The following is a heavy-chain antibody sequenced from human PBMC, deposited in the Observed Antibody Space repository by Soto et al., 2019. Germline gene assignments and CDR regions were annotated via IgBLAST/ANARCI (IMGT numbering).Heavy chain of an antibody. D-gene: IGHD6-6*01. CDR1: DLSINSHY. Sequence: PSETKSHTNTFSDLSINSHYLSWIRQPPGKALEWIGYIYHIGTTYYNPALKSRVTISLDKSKNQFSLKMNSVTAADTAVYYCPGGIAARPLGYWGQGTLVTVSS. CDR2: IYHIGTT. J-gene: IGHJ4*02. CDR3: PGGIAARPLGY. V-gene: IGHV4-59*11.